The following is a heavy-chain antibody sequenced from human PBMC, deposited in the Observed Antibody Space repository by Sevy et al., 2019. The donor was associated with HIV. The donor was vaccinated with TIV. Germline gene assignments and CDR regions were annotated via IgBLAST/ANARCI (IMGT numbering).Heavy chain of an antibody. CDR2: IYYSGST. D-gene: IGHD3-22*01. CDR3: ARHEGIVVVIRDANWFDP. Sequence: SETLSLTCIVSGGSISSSSYYWGWIRQPPGKGLEWIGSIYYSGSTYYNPSLKSRVTISVDTSKNQFSLKLSSVTAADTAVYYCARHEGIVVVIRDANWFDPWGQGTLVTVSS. CDR1: GGSISSSSYY. V-gene: IGHV4-39*01. J-gene: IGHJ5*02.